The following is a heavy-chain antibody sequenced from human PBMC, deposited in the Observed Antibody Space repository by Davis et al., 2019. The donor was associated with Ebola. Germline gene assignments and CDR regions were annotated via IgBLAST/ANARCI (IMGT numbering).Heavy chain of an antibody. V-gene: IGHV1-18*01. D-gene: IGHD2-2*01. Sequence: ASVKVSCKASGYSFTHYSFSWVRQAPGQGLEWMGWVSGNNGKTGYAQKFQGRVTMTTETSTSTAYMELRSLTSDDTAVYYCAREIGVAVPGVMKDAFDIWGQGTVVTVSS. CDR2: VSGNNGKT. CDR3: AREIGVAVPGVMKDAFDI. J-gene: IGHJ3*02. CDR1: GYSFTHYS.